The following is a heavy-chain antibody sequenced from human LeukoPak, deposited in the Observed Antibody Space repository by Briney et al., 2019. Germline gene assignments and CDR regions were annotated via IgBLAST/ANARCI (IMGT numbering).Heavy chain of an antibody. V-gene: IGHV4-4*07. D-gene: IGHD6-19*01. J-gene: IGHJ5*02. CDR2: THTSGST. CDR1: GGSMNNYY. CDR3: ARIPSVFKDGVWYEAWIDP. Sequence: KPSETLSLTCTVSGGSMNNYYWSWIRQPAEKGLEWIGRTHTSGSTNYNPSLKSRVTMSVDTSKNQFSLRLSSVTAADTAVYYCARIPSVFKDGVWYEAWIDPWGQGILVTVSS.